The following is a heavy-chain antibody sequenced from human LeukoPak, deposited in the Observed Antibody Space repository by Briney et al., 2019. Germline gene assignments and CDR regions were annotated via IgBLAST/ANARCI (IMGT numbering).Heavy chain of an antibody. J-gene: IGHJ6*03. CDR3: ASNGLATYYYYYMDV. CDR1: GYTFTGYY. Sequence: ASVRVSCKASGYTFTGYYMHWVRQAPGQGLEWMGWINPNSGGTNYAQKFQGRVTMTRDTSISTAYMELSRLRSDDTAVYYCASNGLATYYYYYMDVWGKGTTVTVSS. CDR2: INPNSGGT. D-gene: IGHD2-8*01. V-gene: IGHV1-2*02.